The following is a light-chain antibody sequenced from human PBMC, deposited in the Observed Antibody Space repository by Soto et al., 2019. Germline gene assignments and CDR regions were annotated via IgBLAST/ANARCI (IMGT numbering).Light chain of an antibody. Sequence: DITMTQSASTLSASFGDTVTITCRASQTIGTWLAWYQHKPAKAPKLLIYKASTLESGVPSRFSGSRYGTEFNLTISSLQPGDFATYYCQHYNSYSWTFGQGTKVDIK. J-gene: IGKJ1*01. CDR2: KAS. CDR3: QHYNSYSWT. V-gene: IGKV1-5*03. CDR1: QTIGTW.